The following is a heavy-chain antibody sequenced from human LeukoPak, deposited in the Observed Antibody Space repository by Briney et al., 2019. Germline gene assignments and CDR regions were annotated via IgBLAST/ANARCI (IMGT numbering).Heavy chain of an antibody. Sequence: PGGSLRLSRAASGFTFSSYAMSWVRQAPGKGLEWVSGISGGSYSTYYADSVKGRFTISRDNSKNTLYLQMNSLRAEDTAVYYCAKVWEDAFDIWGQGTMVTVSS. V-gene: IGHV3-23*01. CDR2: ISGGSYST. D-gene: IGHD3-16*01. CDR1: GFTFSSYA. CDR3: AKVWEDAFDI. J-gene: IGHJ3*02.